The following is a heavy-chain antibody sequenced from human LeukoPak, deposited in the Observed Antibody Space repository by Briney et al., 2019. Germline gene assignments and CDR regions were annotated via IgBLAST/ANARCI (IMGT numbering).Heavy chain of an antibody. CDR1: GFTFSDYY. V-gene: IGHV3-11*04. J-gene: IGHJ6*02. Sequence: PGGSLRLSCAASGFTFSDYYMSWIRQAPGKGLEWVSYISSSGSTIYYADSVKGRFTISRDNAKNSLYLQMNSLRAEDTAVYYCASTGYSDDYYYGMDVWGQGTTVTVSS. CDR3: ASTGYSDDYYYGMDV. D-gene: IGHD5-18*01. CDR2: ISSSGSTI.